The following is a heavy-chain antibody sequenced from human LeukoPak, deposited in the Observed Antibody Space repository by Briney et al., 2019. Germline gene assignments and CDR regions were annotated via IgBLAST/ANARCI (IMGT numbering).Heavy chain of an antibody. CDR2: IHTSGSI. J-gene: IGHJ4*02. CDR3: ARELLLTGTAH. D-gene: IGHD1-7*01. Sequence: SETLSLTCTVSGGSISDYYWSWIRQRAGKGLEWIGRIHTSGSINYNPSLKSRVTISVDKSKNQFSLKLTSVTAADTAVYYCARELLLTGTAHWGQGTLVTVSS. V-gene: IGHV4-4*07. CDR1: GGSISDYY.